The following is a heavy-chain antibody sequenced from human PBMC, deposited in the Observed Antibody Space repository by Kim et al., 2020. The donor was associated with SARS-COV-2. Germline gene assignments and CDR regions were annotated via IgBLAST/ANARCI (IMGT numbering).Heavy chain of an antibody. J-gene: IGHJ3*02. CDR1: GYSFTSYW. Sequence: GESLKISCKGSGYSFTSYWISWVRQMPGKGLEWMGRIDPSDSYTNYSPSFQGHVTISADKSISTAYLQWSSLKASDTAMYYCARQYYYDSSGYYIVPLGDAFDILGQGTMVTVSS. CDR2: IDPSDSYT. D-gene: IGHD3-22*01. V-gene: IGHV5-10-1*01. CDR3: ARQYYYDSSGYYIVPLGDAFDI.